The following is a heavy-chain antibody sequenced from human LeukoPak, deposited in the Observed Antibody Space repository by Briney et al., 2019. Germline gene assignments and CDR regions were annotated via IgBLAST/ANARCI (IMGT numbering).Heavy chain of an antibody. D-gene: IGHD1-26*01. V-gene: IGHV1-18*01. J-gene: IGHJ4*02. CDR2: ISGSNGNP. CDR1: SYTFTRYG. CDR3: ARSGRGTYYYFDL. Sequence: ASVKVSCKASSYTFTRYGISWVRQAPGQGLEWMGWISGSNGNPNYAQKFQGRVSMTADTSTSTAYMELRSLRSDDTAVYYCARSGRGTYYYFDLWGQGTLVTVSS.